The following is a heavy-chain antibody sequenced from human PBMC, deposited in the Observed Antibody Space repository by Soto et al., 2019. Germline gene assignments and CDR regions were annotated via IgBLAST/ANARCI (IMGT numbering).Heavy chain of an antibody. D-gene: IGHD3-10*01. CDR2: INPNSGGT. CDR3: ARDTRDTMVRGVPLKGFDP. V-gene: IGHV1-2*04. CDR1: GYTFTGYY. Sequence: QVQLVQSGAEVKKPGASVKVSCKASGYTFTGYYMHWVRQAPGQGLEWMGWINPNSGGTNYAQKFQGWVTMTRDTSISTAYMELSRLRSEDTAVYYCARDTRDTMVRGVPLKGFDPWGQGTLVTVSS. J-gene: IGHJ5*02.